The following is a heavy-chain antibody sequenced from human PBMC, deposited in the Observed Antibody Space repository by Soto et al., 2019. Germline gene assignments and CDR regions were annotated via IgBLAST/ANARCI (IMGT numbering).Heavy chain of an antibody. CDR1: GFIFEDYC. J-gene: IGHJ4*02. CDR2: INWSGEST. V-gene: IGHV3-20*04. CDR3: ARTRRGGSYYFDY. Sequence: DVQLVESGGGVVRPGGSLRLSCVGSGFIFEDYCMNWVRQSPGKGLEWLSFINWSGESTVYGDSVRGRFTISRDNAKNSLYLQMHTLRAEDTALYYCARTRRGGSYYFDYWGQGSLVTVSS.